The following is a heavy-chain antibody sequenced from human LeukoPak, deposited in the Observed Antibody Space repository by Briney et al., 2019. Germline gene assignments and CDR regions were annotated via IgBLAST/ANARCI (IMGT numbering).Heavy chain of an antibody. Sequence: PSETLSLTCTVSGCSINSYYWSWIRQPAGKGLEWIGRIYTSGSSNYNPSLKSRVTMSVDTSKNQFSLRLTSVTAADTAVYYCARAAYGDYRYYYFYLDVWGKGTTVTVSS. CDR2: IYTSGSS. J-gene: IGHJ6*03. D-gene: IGHD4-17*01. V-gene: IGHV4-4*07. CDR1: GCSINSYY. CDR3: ARAAYGDYRYYYFYLDV.